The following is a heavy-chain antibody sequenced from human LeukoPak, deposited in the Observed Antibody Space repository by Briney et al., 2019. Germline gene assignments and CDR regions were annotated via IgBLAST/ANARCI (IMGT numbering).Heavy chain of an antibody. CDR2: IYPGDSDT. Sequence: GESLKISCKGSGYTFTNYWIGWVRQMPGKGLEFMGIIYPGDSDTRYSPSFQGQVTISVDKSINTAYLQWSSLKASDSAMYYCARHSSSAGTGYFDYWGQGTLVTVSS. CDR3: ARHSSSAGTGYFDY. V-gene: IGHV5-51*01. J-gene: IGHJ4*02. D-gene: IGHD6-13*01. CDR1: GYTFTNYW.